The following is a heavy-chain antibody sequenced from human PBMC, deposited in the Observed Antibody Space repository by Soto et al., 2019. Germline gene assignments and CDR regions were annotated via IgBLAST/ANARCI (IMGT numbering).Heavy chain of an antibody. Sequence: PGGSLRLSCAASGFTFSSYAMSWVRQAPGKGLEWVSSISGSGGGTYYADSVKGRFTFSRDNSKNTLYLQMNSLRAEDTAVYYCAKFGMATTKRSPPYYIDYRGPGALFPLSS. CDR2: ISGSGGGT. CDR1: GFTFSSYA. V-gene: IGHV3-23*01. J-gene: IGHJ4*02. CDR3: AKFGMATTKRSPPYYIDY. D-gene: IGHD1-1*01.